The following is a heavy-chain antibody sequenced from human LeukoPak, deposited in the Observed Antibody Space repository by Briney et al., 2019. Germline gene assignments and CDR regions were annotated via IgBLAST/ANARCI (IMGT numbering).Heavy chain of an antibody. V-gene: IGHV3-7*01. Sequence: GGSLRLSCEASGFTFSTYWMTWVRQAPGKGPECVANIKQDGSEKYYVDSVKGRFTISRDNAKNSLHLQMNSLRAEDTAVYYCARTGDKYSSSWYGDYWGQGTLVTVSS. CDR3: ARTGDKYSSSWYGDY. D-gene: IGHD6-13*01. CDR1: GFTFSTYW. J-gene: IGHJ4*02. CDR2: IKQDGSEK.